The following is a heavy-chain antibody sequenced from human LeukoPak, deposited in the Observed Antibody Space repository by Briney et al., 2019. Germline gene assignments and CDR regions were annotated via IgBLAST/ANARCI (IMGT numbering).Heavy chain of an antibody. CDR3: TRVGYIDEGIDY. J-gene: IGHJ4*02. CDR2: IKQDGSKK. Sequence: GGSLRLSRVASGFPFSSYWMTWVRQAPGKGLEWVANIKQDGSKKSYVDSVRGRFTISRDNAKNSLYLQMNSLRAEDTAIYYCTRVGYIDEGIDYWGQGTLVTVSS. D-gene: IGHD5-24*01. V-gene: IGHV3-7*04. CDR1: GFPFSSYW.